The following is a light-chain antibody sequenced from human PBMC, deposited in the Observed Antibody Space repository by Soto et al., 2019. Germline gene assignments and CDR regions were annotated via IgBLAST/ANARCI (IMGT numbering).Light chain of an antibody. CDR1: QSVSSN. CDR3: QQYNNWPS. V-gene: IGKV3D-15*01. Sequence: EIVMTQSPATLSASPGERATLSCRASQSVSSNLAWYQQKPGQAPRLLIYGASTMATGIPARFSGSWSGTEFTLTISRLQSEDFAVYYCQQYNNWPSFGGGTKVEIK. CDR2: GAS. J-gene: IGKJ4*01.